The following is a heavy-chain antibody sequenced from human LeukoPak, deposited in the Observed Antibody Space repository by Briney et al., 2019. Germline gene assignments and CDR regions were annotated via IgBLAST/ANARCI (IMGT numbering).Heavy chain of an antibody. CDR1: GFTFTNAW. CDR3: STDTRVPDWCFDL. J-gene: IGHJ2*01. CDR2: IKSKTDGGTT. V-gene: IGHV3-15*01. Sequence: GGSLRLSCAASGFTFTNAWMNWVRQAPGEGLEWVGHIKSKTDGGTTDYAAPVKGRFTISRDDSKNTLYLQMNSLQTEDTAVYYCSTDTRVPDWCFDLWGRGTLVTVSS.